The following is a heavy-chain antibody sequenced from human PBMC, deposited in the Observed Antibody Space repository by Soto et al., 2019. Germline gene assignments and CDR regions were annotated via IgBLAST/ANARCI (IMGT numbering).Heavy chain of an antibody. CDR3: ARDRMTTVTPYYYYYYGMDV. J-gene: IGHJ6*02. CDR1: GGTFSSYA. D-gene: IGHD4-17*01. Sequence: ASVKVSCKASGGTFSSYAISWVRQAPGQGLEWMGGIIPIFGTANYAQKFQGRVTITADESTSTAYMELSSLRSEDTAVYYCARDRMTTVTPYYYYYYGMDVWGQGTTVTVSS. V-gene: IGHV1-69*13. CDR2: IIPIFGTA.